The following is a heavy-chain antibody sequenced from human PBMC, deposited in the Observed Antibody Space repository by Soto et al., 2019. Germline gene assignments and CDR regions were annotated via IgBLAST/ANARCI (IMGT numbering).Heavy chain of an antibody. CDR1: GFTFSGSA. D-gene: IGHD3-3*01. CDR2: IRSKANSYAT. J-gene: IGHJ3*02. Sequence: EVQLVESGGGLVQPGGSLKLSCAASGFTFSGSAMHWVRQASGKGLEWVGRIRSKANSYATAYAASVKGRFTISRDDSKNTAYMQMNSLKPEDTAVYYCTRREGDPDFWTDAFDIWGQGTMVPVSS. V-gene: IGHV3-73*01. CDR3: TRREGDPDFWTDAFDI.